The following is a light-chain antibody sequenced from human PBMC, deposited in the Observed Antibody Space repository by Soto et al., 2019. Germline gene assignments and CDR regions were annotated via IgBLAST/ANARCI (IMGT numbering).Light chain of an antibody. CDR1: QGISTW. CDR2: DAS. J-gene: IGKJ1*01. V-gene: IGKV1-5*01. Sequence: DIQMTQSPSTLSASVGDRVAITCRASQGISTWLAWYQQKPGKAPKLLIYDASTLESGVPSRFSGSGSGTEFSLNISSLQPDDFAVYYCQQYNSHWWTFGQGPKVEI. CDR3: QQYNSHWWT.